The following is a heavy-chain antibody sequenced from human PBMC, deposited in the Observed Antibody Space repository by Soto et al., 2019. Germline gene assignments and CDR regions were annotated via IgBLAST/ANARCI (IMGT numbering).Heavy chain of an antibody. Sequence: QVQLVQSGAEVKKPGSSVKVSCKASGGTFSSYAISWVRQAPGQELEWMGGIIPIFGTANYAQKFQGRVTITAAESTSTAHMELSSLRSEDTAVYYCARHVPAAGYYYGMDVWGQGTTVTVSS. CDR3: ARHVPAAGYYYGMDV. CDR1: GGTFSSYA. J-gene: IGHJ6*02. V-gene: IGHV1-69*12. CDR2: IIPIFGTA. D-gene: IGHD2-2*01.